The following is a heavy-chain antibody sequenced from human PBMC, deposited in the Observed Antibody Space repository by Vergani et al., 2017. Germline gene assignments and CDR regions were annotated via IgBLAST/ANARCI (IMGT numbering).Heavy chain of an antibody. CDR3: TTGYYDFWSGFDY. V-gene: IGHV3-15*01. CDR2: IKSKTDGGTT. J-gene: IGHJ4*02. Sequence: EVQLVESGGGLVKPGGSLRLSCAASVFTFSNAWMSWVRQAPGKGLEWVGRIKSKTDGGTTDYAAPVNGRFTISRDDSKNTLYLQMNSLKAEDTAVYYCTTGYYDFWSGFDYWGQGTLVTVSS. CDR1: VFTFSNAW. D-gene: IGHD3-3*01.